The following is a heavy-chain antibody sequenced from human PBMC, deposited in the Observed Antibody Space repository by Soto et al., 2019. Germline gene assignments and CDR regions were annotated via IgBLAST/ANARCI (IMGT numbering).Heavy chain of an antibody. V-gene: IGHV1-69*01. CDR3: ARDTNSYGNYYYYGMDV. Sequence: QVLLVQSGAEVKKPGSSVKVSCKASGGTFSSYAISWVRQDPGQGLKWMGGIIPIFGTANYAQKFQGRVTITADESTSTAYMELSSLRSEDTAVYYCARDTNSYGNYYYYGMDVWGQGTTVTVSS. D-gene: IGHD5-18*01. J-gene: IGHJ6*02. CDR1: GGTFSSYA. CDR2: IIPIFGTA.